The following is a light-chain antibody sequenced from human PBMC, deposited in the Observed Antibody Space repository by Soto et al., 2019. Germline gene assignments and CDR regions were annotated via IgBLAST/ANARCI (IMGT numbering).Light chain of an antibody. CDR2: DAS. CDR3: QQYNSYSEYT. J-gene: IGKJ2*01. Sequence: DIPLTQSPSTLSTSVGDRVTITCRASQSISSWLAWYQQKPGKAPKLLIYDASSLESEVPSRFSGSGSGTQFTLTISSLQPDDFATYYCQQYNSYSEYTFGQGTKLEIK. V-gene: IGKV1-5*01. CDR1: QSISSW.